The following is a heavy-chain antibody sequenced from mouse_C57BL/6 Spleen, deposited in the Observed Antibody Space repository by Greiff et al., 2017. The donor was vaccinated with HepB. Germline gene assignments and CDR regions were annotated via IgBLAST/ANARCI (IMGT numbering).Heavy chain of an antibody. CDR2: IDPSDSYT. J-gene: IGHJ4*01. CDR3: ARSGGSSYGYYAMDY. D-gene: IGHD1-1*01. V-gene: IGHV1-69*01. CDR1: GYTFTSYW. Sequence: QVQLQQPGAELVMPGASVKLSCKASGYTFTSYWMHWVKQRPGQGLEWIGEIDPSDSYTNYNQKFKGKSTLTVDKSSSTAYMQLSSLTSEDSAVYYCARSGGSSYGYYAMDYWGQGTSVTVSS.